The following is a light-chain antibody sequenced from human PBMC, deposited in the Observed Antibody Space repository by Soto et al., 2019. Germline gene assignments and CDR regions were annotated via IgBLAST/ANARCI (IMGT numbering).Light chain of an antibody. CDR2: SNS. Sequence: QPVLTQPPSASGTPGQRVTISCSGSISNIGSNAVNRYQHLPGTAPKLLIYSNSQRPSGVPDRFSGSKSGTSASLAISGLQSEDEADYYCAAWDDSLNGVIFGGGTKLTVL. CDR1: ISNIGSNA. V-gene: IGLV1-44*01. CDR3: AAWDDSLNGVI. J-gene: IGLJ2*01.